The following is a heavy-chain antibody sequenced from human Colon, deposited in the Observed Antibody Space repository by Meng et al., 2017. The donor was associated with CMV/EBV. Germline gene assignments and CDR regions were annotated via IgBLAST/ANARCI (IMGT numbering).Heavy chain of an antibody. CDR3: ARVKQWLVDI. D-gene: IGHD6-19*01. CDR2: IHHTGPT. V-gene: IGHV4-39*07. CDR1: GASLNNDNSF. J-gene: IGHJ3*02. Sequence: GSLRLSCTVSGASLNNDNSFWGWIRQAPGKGLEWIGTIHHTGPTFYNPSFLNRVTISLDRSKSQFSLTLTSVTAADAAMYYCARVKQWLVDIWGQGTMVTVSS.